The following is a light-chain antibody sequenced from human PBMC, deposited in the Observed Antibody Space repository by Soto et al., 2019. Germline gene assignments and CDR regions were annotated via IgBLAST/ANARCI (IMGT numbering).Light chain of an antibody. CDR2: GAS. J-gene: IGKJ1*01. CDR1: QSVSSN. CDR3: HQYNDWPPWT. Sequence: EIVLTQSPGTLSLSPGERATLSCRASQSVSSNSLAWYEQKPGQAPRLLIYGASARATGIPARFSGSGSGTQFTLTISSLQSEDSAVYYCHQYNDWPPWTFGQGTKV. V-gene: IGKV3-15*01.